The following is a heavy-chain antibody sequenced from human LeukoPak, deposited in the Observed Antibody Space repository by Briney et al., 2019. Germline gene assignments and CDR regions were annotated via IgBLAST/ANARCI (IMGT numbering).Heavy chain of an antibody. J-gene: IGHJ4*02. Sequence: KASETLSLTCTVSGASLYGDDQYWNWIRQSPGKGLEWIGSIHPSGMLYNNPSLESRVTMSRDTSENQFSLNLNSVTAADTAVYLCSRGLDSRKLGYWVQGIFDNVSS. CDR2: IHPSGML. CDR1: GASLYGDDQY. V-gene: IGHV4-30-4*08. D-gene: IGHD3-22*01. CDR3: SRGLDSRKLGY.